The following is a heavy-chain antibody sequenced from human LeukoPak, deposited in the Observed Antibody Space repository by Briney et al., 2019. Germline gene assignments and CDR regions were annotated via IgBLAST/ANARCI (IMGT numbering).Heavy chain of an antibody. J-gene: IGHJ4*02. D-gene: IGHD6-13*01. Sequence: GGSLRLSCAASGFTFDDYGMSWVSQAPGKGLEWVSGINWNGGSTGYADSVKGRFTISRDNAKNSLYLQVNSLRAEDTALYYCARELISSWTGVFGYSGQGTLVTVCS. CDR3: ARELISSWTGVFGY. CDR1: GFTFDDYG. V-gene: IGHV3-20*04. CDR2: INWNGGST.